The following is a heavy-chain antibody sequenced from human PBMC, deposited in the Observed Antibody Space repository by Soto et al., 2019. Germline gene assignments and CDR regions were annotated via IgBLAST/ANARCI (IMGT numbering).Heavy chain of an antibody. CDR2: IGAAGDT. CDR3: ASGGWGISWYEVGSRIDY. CDR1: GFTFSSYD. D-gene: IGHD6-13*01. J-gene: IGHJ4*02. Sequence: EVQLVETGGGLVQPGGSLRLSCAASGFTFSSYDMHWVRQVTGKCLEWVSAIGAAGDTYYPDSLKGRFTISRENAKNSLYLQMNSLRAEDTAVYYCASGGWGISWYEVGSRIDYCGQGTLVTVSS. V-gene: IGHV3-13*01.